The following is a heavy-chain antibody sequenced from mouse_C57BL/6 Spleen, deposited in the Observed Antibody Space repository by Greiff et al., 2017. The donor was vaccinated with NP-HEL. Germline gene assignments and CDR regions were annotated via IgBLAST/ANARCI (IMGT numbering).Heavy chain of an antibody. J-gene: IGHJ2*01. Sequence: VKLQQPGAELVRPGSSVKLSCKASGYTFTSYWMHWVKQRPIQGLEWIGNIDPSDSETHYNQKFKDKATLTVDKSSSTAYMQLSSLTSEDSAVYYCARGGFITQATGFDYWGQGTTLTVSS. CDR3: ARGGFITQATGFDY. D-gene: IGHD1-1*01. CDR1: GYTFTSYW. V-gene: IGHV1-52*01. CDR2: IDPSDSET.